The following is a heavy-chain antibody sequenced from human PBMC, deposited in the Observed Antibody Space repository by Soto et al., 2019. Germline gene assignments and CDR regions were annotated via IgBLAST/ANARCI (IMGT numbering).Heavy chain of an antibody. CDR1: GFTFSSYA. V-gene: IGHV3-30*18. CDR3: AKNPHSSPYYNYGMDV. CDR2: ISYDGSNE. D-gene: IGHD6-13*01. Sequence: QVLLVESGGGVVQPGRPLRLSCAASGFTFSSYARHWIRQAPGKGLEWVTFISYDGSNENYADSVKGRFIISRDNSKYTLYLQMNSLRAEDTAAYYCAKNPHSSPYYNYGMDVWGQGTTVTVSS. J-gene: IGHJ6*02.